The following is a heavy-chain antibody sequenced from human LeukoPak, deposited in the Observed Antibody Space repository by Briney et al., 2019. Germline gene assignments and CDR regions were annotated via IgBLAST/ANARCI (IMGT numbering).Heavy chain of an antibody. CDR2: IYYSGST. D-gene: IGHD6-19*01. J-gene: IGHJ4*02. CDR1: GGSISSYY. V-gene: IGHV4-59*12. Sequence: SETLSLTCTVSGGSISSYYWSWIRQPPGKGLEWIGYIYYSGSTNYNPSLKSRVSISVDTSKNQFSLKLSSVTAADTAVYYCAREGGEEYSSGWYGEGNFDYWGQGTLVTVSS. CDR3: AREGGEEYSSGWYGEGNFDY.